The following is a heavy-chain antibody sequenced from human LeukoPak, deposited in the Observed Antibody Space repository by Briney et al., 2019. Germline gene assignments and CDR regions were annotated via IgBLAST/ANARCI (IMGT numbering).Heavy chain of an antibody. V-gene: IGHV3-11*03. J-gene: IGHJ1*01. CDR3: ATYTAGYFQH. CDR1: GFTFSDYY. Sequence: GGSLRLSCAASGFTFSDYYMSWIRQAPGKGLEWVSYISSSSSYTNYADSVKGRFTISRDNAKNSLYLQMNSLRAEDTAVYYCATYTAGYFQHWGQGTLVTVSS. D-gene: IGHD6-25*01. CDR2: ISSSSSYT.